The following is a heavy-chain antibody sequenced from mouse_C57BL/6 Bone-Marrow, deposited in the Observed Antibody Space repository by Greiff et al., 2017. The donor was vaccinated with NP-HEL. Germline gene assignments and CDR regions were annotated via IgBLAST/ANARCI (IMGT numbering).Heavy chain of an antibody. V-gene: IGHV5-4*03. J-gene: IGHJ2*01. CDR2: ISDGGSYT. CDR1: GFTFSSYA. CDR3: GRVYFDY. Sequence: DVMLVESGGGLVKPGGSLKLSCAASGFTFSSYAMSWVRQTPEKRLEWVATISDGGSYTYYPDNVKGRFTISRDNAKNNLYLQMSHLKSEDTAMYYCGRVYFDYWGEGTTLTVSS.